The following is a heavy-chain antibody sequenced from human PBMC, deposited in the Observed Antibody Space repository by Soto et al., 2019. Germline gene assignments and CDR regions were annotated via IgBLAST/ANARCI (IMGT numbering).Heavy chain of an antibody. J-gene: IGHJ3*02. Sequence: GASVKVSCKVSGYTLTELSMHWVRQAPGKGLEWMGGFDPEDGETIYAQKFQGRVTMTEDTSTDTAYMELSSLRSEDTAVYYCATGDYCSGGSCFYAFDIWGQGTMVTVS. CDR2: FDPEDGET. CDR3: ATGDYCSGGSCFYAFDI. CDR1: GYTLTELS. D-gene: IGHD2-15*01. V-gene: IGHV1-24*01.